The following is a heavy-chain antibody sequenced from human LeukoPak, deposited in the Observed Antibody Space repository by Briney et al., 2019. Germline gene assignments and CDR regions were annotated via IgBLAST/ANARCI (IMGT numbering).Heavy chain of an antibody. V-gene: IGHV3-49*04. D-gene: IGHD3-22*01. CDR3: TRDCYDSSGYYTIAN. CDR1: GFTFGDYA. CDR2: IRSKTYGGTT. Sequence: GRSLRLSCTASGFTFGDYAMSWVRQAPGKGLEWVGFIRSKTYGGTTEYAASVKDRFTISRDDSKSIAYLQMSSLKTEDTAVYYCTRDCYDSSGYYTIANWGQGTLVTVSS. J-gene: IGHJ4*02.